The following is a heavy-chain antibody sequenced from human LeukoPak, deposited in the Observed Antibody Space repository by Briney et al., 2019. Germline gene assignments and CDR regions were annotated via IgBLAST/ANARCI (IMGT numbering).Heavy chain of an antibody. CDR1: GFTFRSYA. Sequence: GRSPRLSCTASGFTFRSYAMHWVRQAPGKGLEWVALLSYDGSNKYYADSMKGRFTISRDNSKNTLYLQMNSLRAEDTAVYYCARVLGDFDSSGYNYWGQGTLVTVSS. V-gene: IGHV3-30-3*01. CDR2: LSYDGSNK. D-gene: IGHD3-22*01. J-gene: IGHJ4*02. CDR3: ARVLGDFDSSGYNY.